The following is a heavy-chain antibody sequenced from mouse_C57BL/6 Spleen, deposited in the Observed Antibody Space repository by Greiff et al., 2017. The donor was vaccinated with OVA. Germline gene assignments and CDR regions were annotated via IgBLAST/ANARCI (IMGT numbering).Heavy chain of an antibody. Sequence: EVKLVESEGGLVQPGSSMKLSCTASGFTFSDYYMAWVRQVPEKGLEWVANINYDGSSTYYLDSLKSRFIISRDNAKNILYLQMSSLKSEDTATYYCAREGLHSHWYFDVWGTGTTVTVSS. D-gene: IGHD2-2*01. J-gene: IGHJ1*03. CDR3: AREGLHSHWYFDV. CDR2: INYDGSST. CDR1: GFTFSDYY. V-gene: IGHV5-16*01.